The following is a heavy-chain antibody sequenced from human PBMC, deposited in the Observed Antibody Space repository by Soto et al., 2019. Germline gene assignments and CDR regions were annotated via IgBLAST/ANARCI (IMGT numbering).Heavy chain of an antibody. CDR1: GFTFGSYW. CDR2: IDQDGSEK. CDR3: ARDPHYHETSAEYRLFDY. V-gene: IGHV3-7*05. Sequence: GGSLRLSCAASGFTFGSYWVNWVRQAPGKGLEWVANIDQDGSEKNYMDSLKGRITISRDNAKNSVYLQMNSLRAEDTAVYYSARDPHYHETSAEYRLFDYWGQGTVVTVSS. D-gene: IGHD3-22*01. J-gene: IGHJ4*02.